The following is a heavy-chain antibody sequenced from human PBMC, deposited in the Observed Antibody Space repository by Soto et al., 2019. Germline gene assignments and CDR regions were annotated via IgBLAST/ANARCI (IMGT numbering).Heavy chain of an antibody. Sequence: SETLSLTCAVSSDSISSYYWSWVRQPPGKGLEWIGYIYYSGSTSYNPSLESRVTISLDTSKNHFSLKLNSVIAADTAVYFCARGSRHNWFDSWGQGTQVT. CDR3: ARGSRHNWFDS. CDR1: SDSISSYY. V-gene: IGHV4-59*01. J-gene: IGHJ5*01. CDR2: IYYSGST.